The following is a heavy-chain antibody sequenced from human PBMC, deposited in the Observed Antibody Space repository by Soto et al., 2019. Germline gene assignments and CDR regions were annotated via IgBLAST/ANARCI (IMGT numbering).Heavy chain of an antibody. J-gene: IGHJ3*02. D-gene: IGHD3-10*01. V-gene: IGHV1-18*01. Sequence: QVQLVQSGAELKKPGASVKVSCKASGYTFTSYGISWVRQAPGQGLEWMGWISAYNVNTNYAQKLQGRVTMTTDTYTSTAYMELRSLRADDTAVYYCARVGYYGSGSYYPDAFDIWGQGTVVTVSS. CDR1: GYTFTSYG. CDR2: ISAYNVNT. CDR3: ARVGYYGSGSYYPDAFDI.